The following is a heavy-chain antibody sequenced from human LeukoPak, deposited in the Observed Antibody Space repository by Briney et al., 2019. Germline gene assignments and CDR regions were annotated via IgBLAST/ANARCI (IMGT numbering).Heavy chain of an antibody. CDR3: AKTQARITMVRGAAPLDY. CDR2: IRYDGSNK. D-gene: IGHD3-10*01. V-gene: IGHV3-30*02. CDR1: GFTFSSYG. Sequence: PGGSLRLSCAASGFTFSSYGMYWVRQAPGKGLEWVAFIRYDGSNKYYADSVKGRFTISRDNSKNTLYLQMNSLRAEDTAVYYCAKTQARITMVRGAAPLDYWGQGTLVTVSS. J-gene: IGHJ4*02.